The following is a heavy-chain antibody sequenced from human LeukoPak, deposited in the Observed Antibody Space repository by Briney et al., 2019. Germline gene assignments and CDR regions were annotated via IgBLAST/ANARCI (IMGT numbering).Heavy chain of an antibody. CDR1: GYSISNGYY. Sequence: SETLSLTCTVAGYSISNGYYWGWIRQPPGKGLEWIGNIYHSGSTHYNPSLKSRVTISVDTSKNQFSLKLSSMTAADTAVYFCARVAMISYSSSWYEYWGQGTLVTVSS. CDR3: ARVAMISYSSSWYEY. D-gene: IGHD6-13*01. CDR2: IYHSGST. V-gene: IGHV4-38-2*02. J-gene: IGHJ4*02.